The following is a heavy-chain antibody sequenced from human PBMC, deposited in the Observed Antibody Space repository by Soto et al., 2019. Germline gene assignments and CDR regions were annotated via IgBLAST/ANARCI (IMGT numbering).Heavy chain of an antibody. CDR2: INAGNGNT. Sequence: GASVKVSCKATGYTFTGYAMHWVRQAPGQRLEWMGWINAGNGNTKYSEKFLGRVTITRDTSASTAYMELSSLRSEDTAVYYCARGFHSYYYHYMHVWGKGTTVTVSS. CDR1: GYTFTGYA. V-gene: IGHV1-3*01. CDR3: ARGFHSYYYHYMHV. J-gene: IGHJ6*03. D-gene: IGHD3-3*01.